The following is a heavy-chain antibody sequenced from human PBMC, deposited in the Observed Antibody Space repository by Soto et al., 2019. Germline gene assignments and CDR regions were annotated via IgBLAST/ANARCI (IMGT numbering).Heavy chain of an antibody. J-gene: IGHJ6*02. Sequence: GGSLRLSCAVSGFTFSSYWMHWVRQAPAKGLVWVSRINSDGSSTSYADSVKGRFTISRDNAKNTLYLQMNSLRAEDTAVYYCARGLFVYASGYYYGMDFWGQGTTVTVSS. CDR1: GFTFSSYW. D-gene: IGHD2-8*01. CDR2: INSDGSST. CDR3: ARGLFVYASGYYYGMDF. V-gene: IGHV3-74*01.